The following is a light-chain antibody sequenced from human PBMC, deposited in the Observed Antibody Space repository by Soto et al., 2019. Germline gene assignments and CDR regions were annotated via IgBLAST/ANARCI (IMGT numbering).Light chain of an antibody. V-gene: IGLV4-69*01. Sequence: QPVLTQSPSASDSPGVSVKLTCTLSSGHTNYAIAWHQQQPEKGPRFLMKINSDGSHSKGDGVPDRFSGSSSGAERYFTISSMQSEDEADYYCQTWGTGIVTFGGGTKLTVL. J-gene: IGLJ2*01. CDR3: QTWGTGIVT. CDR2: INSDGSH. CDR1: SGHTNYA.